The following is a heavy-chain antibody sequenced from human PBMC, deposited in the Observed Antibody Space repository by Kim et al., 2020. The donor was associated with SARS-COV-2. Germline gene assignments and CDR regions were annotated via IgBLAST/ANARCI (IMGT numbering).Heavy chain of an antibody. CDR2: IYYSGST. D-gene: IGHD3-3*01. CDR3: ARGGDFWFDLFDI. Sequence: SETLSLTCTVSGGSISSYYWSWIRQPPGKGLEWIGYIYYSGSTNYNPSLKSRVTISVDTSKNQFSLKLSSVTAADTAVYYCARGGDFWFDLFDIWGQGTMVTVSS. CDR1: GGSISSYY. V-gene: IGHV4-59*13. J-gene: IGHJ3*02.